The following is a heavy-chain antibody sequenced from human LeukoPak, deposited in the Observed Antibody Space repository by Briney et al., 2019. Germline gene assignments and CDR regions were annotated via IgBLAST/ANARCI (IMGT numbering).Heavy chain of an antibody. CDR3: TARYCRSTSCYGEYFQR. D-gene: IGHD2-2*01. CDR1: GFTFGDYA. J-gene: IGHJ1*01. Sequence: PGRSLRLSCTASGFTFGDYAMSWFRQAPGKGLEWVGFIRSKAYGGTTEYAASVKGRFTISRDDSKSIAYLQMNSLKTEDTAVYYCTARYCRSTSCYGEYFQRWGQGTLVTVSS. V-gene: IGHV3-49*03. CDR2: IRSKAYGGTT.